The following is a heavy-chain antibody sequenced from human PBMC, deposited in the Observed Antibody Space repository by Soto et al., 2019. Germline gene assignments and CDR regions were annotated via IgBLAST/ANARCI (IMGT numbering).Heavy chain of an antibody. CDR3: ATYSSLDY. D-gene: IGHD6-13*01. V-gene: IGHV3-53*02. Sequence: EVQLVETGGGLIKPWGSQRLSCAASGFTVSNNYMSWVRQAPGKGLEWVSLIYSGGSTYYADSVKGRFTLSRENSKNTLYLKMNSLRAEDTAVYYCATYSSLDYWGQGTLVTVSS. J-gene: IGHJ4*02. CDR1: GFTVSNNY. CDR2: IYSGGST.